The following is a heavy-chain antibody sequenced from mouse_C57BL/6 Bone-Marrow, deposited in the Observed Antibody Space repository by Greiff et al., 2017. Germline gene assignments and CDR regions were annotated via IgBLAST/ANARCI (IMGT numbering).Heavy chain of an antibody. D-gene: IGHD2-5*01. CDR1: GYTFTGYW. CDR2: ILPGNGGT. V-gene: IGHV1-9*01. J-gene: IGHJ3*01. Sequence: QVQLQQSGAELMKPGASVKLSCKATGYTFTGYWIEWVKQRPGHGLEWIGEILPGNGGTNYNEKFKGKATFTADTSSNTAYMQLSSLTTEDSAIYYCARYRYSNSLAYWGQGTLVTVSA. CDR3: ARYRYSNSLAY.